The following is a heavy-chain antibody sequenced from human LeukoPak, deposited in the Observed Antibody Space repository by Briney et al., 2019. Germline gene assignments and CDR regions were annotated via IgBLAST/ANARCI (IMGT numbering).Heavy chain of an antibody. J-gene: IGHJ5*02. Sequence: SSETLSLTCAVYGGSFSGHYWSWIRQPPGKGLEWIAEITDTGSSNYNPSLKSRVTISVDTSKSQVSLKLISVTAADTAVYYCARKKRGYGYNWLDPWGQGTLVTVSS. D-gene: IGHD5-18*01. CDR1: GGSFSGHY. V-gene: IGHV4-34*01. CDR2: ITDTGSS. CDR3: ARKKRGYGYNWLDP.